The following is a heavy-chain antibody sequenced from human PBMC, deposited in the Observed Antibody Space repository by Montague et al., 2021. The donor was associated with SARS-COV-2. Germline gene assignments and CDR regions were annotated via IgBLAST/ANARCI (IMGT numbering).Heavy chain of an antibody. CDR3: ARTFYDILTGTLGGMDV. CDR2: IDWDDDK. D-gene: IGHD3-9*01. J-gene: IGHJ6*02. V-gene: IGHV2-70*11. CDR1: GFSLSTSGMC. Sequence: PALAKPTQTLTLTCTFSGFSLSTSGMCVSWIRQPPGKALEWLARIDWDDDKYYSTSLKTRLTISKDTSKNQVVLTMTNMDPVDTATYYCARTFYDILTGTLGGMDVWGQGTTVTVSS.